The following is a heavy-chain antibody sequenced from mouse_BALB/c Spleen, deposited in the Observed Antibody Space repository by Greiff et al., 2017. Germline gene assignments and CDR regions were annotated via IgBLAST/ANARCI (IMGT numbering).Heavy chain of an antibody. J-gene: IGHJ3*01. CDR1: GYTFTEYI. V-gene: IGHV1-62-2*01. CDR2: FYPGSGSI. CDR3: ARHAFYRYDGAWFAY. Sequence: LVKPGASVKLSCKASGYTFTEYIIHWVKQRSGQGLEWIGWFYPGSGSIKYNEKFKDKATLTADKSSSTVYMELSRLTSEDSAVYFCARHAFYRYDGAWFAYWGQGTLVTVSA. D-gene: IGHD2-14*01.